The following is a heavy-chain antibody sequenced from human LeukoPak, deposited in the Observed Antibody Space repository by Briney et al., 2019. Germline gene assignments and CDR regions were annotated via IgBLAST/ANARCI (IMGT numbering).Heavy chain of an antibody. Sequence: ASVKVSCKASGYTFTSYGISWVRQAPGQGLEWMGWISAYNGNTNYAQKLQGRVTITTDTSTSIAYMELRSLRSDDTAVYYCARERVGAPIDYWGQGTLVTVSS. CDR1: GYTFTSYG. CDR2: ISAYNGNT. V-gene: IGHV1-18*01. CDR3: ARERVGAPIDY. J-gene: IGHJ4*02. D-gene: IGHD1-26*01.